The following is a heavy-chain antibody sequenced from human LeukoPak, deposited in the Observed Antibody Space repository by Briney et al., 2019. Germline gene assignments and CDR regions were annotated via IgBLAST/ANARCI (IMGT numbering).Heavy chain of an antibody. D-gene: IGHD2-2*01. CDR1: GGSISTSSYY. CDR2: IYYSGST. Sequence: SETLSLTCTVSGGSISTSSYYWGWIRQPPGKGPECIGNIYYSGSTYYNPSLKSRVTISVDTSKNQFSLKLSSVTAADTAVYYCARRYCSSTSCYLGYFNYWGQGTLVTVSS. CDR3: ARRYCSSTSCYLGYFNY. V-gene: IGHV4-39*07. J-gene: IGHJ4*02.